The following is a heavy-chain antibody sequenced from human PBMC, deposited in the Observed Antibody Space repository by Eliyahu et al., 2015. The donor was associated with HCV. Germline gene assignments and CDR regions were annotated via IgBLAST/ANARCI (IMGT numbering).Heavy chain of an antibody. V-gene: IGHV1-69*01. J-gene: IGHJ2*01. CDR2: IIPIFGTA. D-gene: IGHD4-23*01. CDR3: ARDRYGGKNSNWYFDL. Sequence: EVKKPGSSVKVSCKASGGTFSSYAISWVRQAPGQGLEWMGGIIPIFGTANYAQKFQGRVTITADESTSTAYMELSSLRSEDTAVYYCARDRYGGKNSNWYFDLWGRGTLVTVSS. CDR1: GGTFSSYA.